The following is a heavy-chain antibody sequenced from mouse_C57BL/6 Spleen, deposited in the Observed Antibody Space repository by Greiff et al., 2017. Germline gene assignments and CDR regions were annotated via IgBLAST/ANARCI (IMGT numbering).Heavy chain of an antibody. CDR3: ARRYSNYFDY. CDR1: GYTFTDYN. J-gene: IGHJ2*01. V-gene: IGHV1-18*01. CDR2: INPNNGGT. Sequence: VQLQQSGPELVKPGASVKISCKASGYTFTDYNMDWVKQSHGKSLEWIGDINPNNGGTIYNQKFKGKATLTVDKSSSTAYMELRSLTSEDTAGYYCARRYSNYFDYWGQGTTLTVSS. D-gene: IGHD2-5*01.